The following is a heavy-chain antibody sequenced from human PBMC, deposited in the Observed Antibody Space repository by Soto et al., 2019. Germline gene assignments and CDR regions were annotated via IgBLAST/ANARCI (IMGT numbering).Heavy chain of an antibody. J-gene: IGHJ4*02. CDR1: GFTFSSYG. V-gene: IGHV3-33*06. CDR2: IWYDGSNK. D-gene: IGHD3-10*01. CDR3: AKVFYGAGSYYNERAFDS. Sequence: GGSLRLSCAASGFTFSSYGMHWVRQAPGKGLEWVAVIWYDGSNKYYADSVKGRFTISRDNPKNTIYLQMNSLRAEDTAVYYCAKVFYGAGSYYNERAFDSWGQGTLVTVSS.